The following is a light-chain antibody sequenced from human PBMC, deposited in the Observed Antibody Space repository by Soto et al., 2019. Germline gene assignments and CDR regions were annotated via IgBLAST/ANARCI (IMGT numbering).Light chain of an antibody. CDR1: SSNIGAGYD. Sequence: QPVLTQPPSVSGAPGQRVTISCTGRSSNIGAGYDVHWYEQLPGTAPKLLIYGNSNRPSGVPDRFSGSKSGTSASLAITGLQAEDEADSYCQSYDSSLSGFYVFGTGTKLTVL. CDR3: QSYDSSLSGFYV. V-gene: IGLV1-40*01. CDR2: GNS. J-gene: IGLJ1*01.